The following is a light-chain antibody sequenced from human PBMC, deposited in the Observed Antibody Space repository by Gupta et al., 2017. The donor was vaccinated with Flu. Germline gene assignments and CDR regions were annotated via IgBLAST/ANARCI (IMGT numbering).Light chain of an antibody. CDR3: QQSDSPPRT. J-gene: IGKJ1*01. V-gene: IGKV1-39*01. Sequence: PSSLSASVGDRVTSTCRASQTINNFLNWYLQKPGTAPKLLIFAASTLQSGVPSRFSGSGSGTDFTLTISSLQPEDFATYYCQQSDSPPRTFGQGTKVEVK. CDR2: AAS. CDR1: QTINNF.